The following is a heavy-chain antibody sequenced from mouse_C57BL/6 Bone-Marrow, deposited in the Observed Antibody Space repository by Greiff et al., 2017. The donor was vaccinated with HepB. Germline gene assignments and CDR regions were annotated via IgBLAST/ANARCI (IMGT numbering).Heavy chain of an antibody. CDR1: GYTFTDYY. Sequence: EVQLQQSGPELVKPGASVKISCKASGYTFTDYYMNWVKQSHGKSLEWIGDINPNNGGTSYNQKFKGKATLTVDKSSSTAYMELRSLTSEDSAVYYCARRVWGQFAYWGQGTLVTVSA. J-gene: IGHJ3*01. V-gene: IGHV1-26*01. D-gene: IGHD4-1*01. CDR3: ARRVWGQFAY. CDR2: INPNNGGT.